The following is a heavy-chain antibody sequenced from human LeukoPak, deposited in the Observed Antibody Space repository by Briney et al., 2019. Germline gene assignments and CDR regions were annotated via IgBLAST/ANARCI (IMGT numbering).Heavy chain of an antibody. CDR1: GFTFSNAW. CDR2: ISLSSSSI. J-gene: IGHJ5*01. V-gene: IGHV3-48*01. D-gene: IGHD6-13*01. CDR3: AREPTYSSSWYTTCDS. Sequence: GGSLRLFCAASGFTFSNAWMSWVRQAPGKGLEWVSYISLSSSSIYYADSVKGRFTISRDNAKNSLYLQMNSLRAEDTAVYYCAREPTYSSSWYTTCDSWGQGTLVTVSS.